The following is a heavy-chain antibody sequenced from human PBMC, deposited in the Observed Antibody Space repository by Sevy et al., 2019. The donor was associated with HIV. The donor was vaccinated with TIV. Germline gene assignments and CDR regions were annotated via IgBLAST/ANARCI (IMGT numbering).Heavy chain of an antibody. J-gene: IGHJ6*02. D-gene: IGHD6-19*01. Sequence: ASVKVSCKASGYTFTGYYMHWVRQAPGQGLEWMGRINPNSGGTNYAQKFQGRDTMTRDTSISTAYMELSRLRSDDTAVYYCARKSSAANYYGMDVWGQGTTVTASS. V-gene: IGHV1-2*06. CDR3: ARKSSAANYYGMDV. CDR2: INPNSGGT. CDR1: GYTFTGYY.